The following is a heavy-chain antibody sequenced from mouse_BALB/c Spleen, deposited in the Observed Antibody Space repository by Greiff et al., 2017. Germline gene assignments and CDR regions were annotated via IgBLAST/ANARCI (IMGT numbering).Heavy chain of an antibody. Sequence: QVQLQQSGPGLVAPSQSLSITCTVSGFLLTGYGVNWVRQPPGKGLEWLGMIWGDGSTDYNSALKSRLSISKDNSKSQVFLKMNSLQTDDTARYYCARDNVYAMDYWGQGTSVTVSS. J-gene: IGHJ4*01. CDR1: GFLLTGYG. V-gene: IGHV2-6-7*01. CDR2: IWGDGST. CDR3: ARDNVYAMDY.